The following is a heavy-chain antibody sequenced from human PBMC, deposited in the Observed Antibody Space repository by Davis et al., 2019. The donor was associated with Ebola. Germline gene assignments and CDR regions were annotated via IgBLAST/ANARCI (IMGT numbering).Heavy chain of an antibody. Sequence: GGSLRLSCAASGFTFSTYWMSWVRQAPGKGLEWVANIKTDGSEEHYLDSVKGRFSMSRDNAKNSLSLQLDSLRDEDTAVYYCARWGLRGNYDSWSGSDYYFDYWGQGTLVTVSS. CDR2: IKTDGSEE. CDR3: ARWGLRGNYDSWSGSDYYFDY. J-gene: IGHJ4*02. V-gene: IGHV3-7*01. D-gene: IGHD3-3*01. CDR1: GFTFSTYW.